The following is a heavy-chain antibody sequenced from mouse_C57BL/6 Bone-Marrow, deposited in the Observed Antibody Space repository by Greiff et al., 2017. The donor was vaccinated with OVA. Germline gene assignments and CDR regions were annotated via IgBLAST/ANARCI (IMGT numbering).Heavy chain of an antibody. CDR2: ISSGGSYT. CDR3: ARHYYGSHYYAMDY. V-gene: IGHV5-6*01. Sequence: EVNVVESGGDLVKPGGSLKLSCAASGFTFSSYGMSWVRQTPDKRLEWVATISSGGSYTYYPDSVKGRFTISRDNAKNTLYLQMSSLKSEDTAMYYCARHYYGSHYYAMDYWGQGTSVTVSS. D-gene: IGHD1-1*01. J-gene: IGHJ4*01. CDR1: GFTFSSYG.